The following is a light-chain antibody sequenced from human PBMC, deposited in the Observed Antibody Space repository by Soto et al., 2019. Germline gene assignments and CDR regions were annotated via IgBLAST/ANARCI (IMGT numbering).Light chain of an antibody. Sequence: DIQMTQSPSSLSASVGDRVTVTCRASQSVITYLNWYQQKPGQAPTLLISGASSLQSGVPSRFSGSGSETEFTLTISSLQPEDFATYYSPQSYSTPRTFGQGTKLEIK. CDR2: GAS. V-gene: IGKV1-39*01. J-gene: IGKJ2*01. CDR1: QSVITY. CDR3: PQSYSTPRT.